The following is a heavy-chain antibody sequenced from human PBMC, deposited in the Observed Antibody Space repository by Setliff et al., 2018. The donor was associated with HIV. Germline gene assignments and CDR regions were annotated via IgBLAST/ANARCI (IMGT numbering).Heavy chain of an antibody. V-gene: IGHV3-20*04. CDR1: GFTFNKAW. D-gene: IGHD3-9*01. CDR2: ITSNGGRT. CDR3: AREPYYDILTGYLDY. J-gene: IGHJ4*02. Sequence: GGSLRLSCAASGFTFNKAWMNWVRQAPGKGLEWVSGITSNGGRTGYADSVKGRFTISRDNAKNSLYLQMNSLRAEDTALYYCAREPYYDILTGYLDYWGQGALVTVSS.